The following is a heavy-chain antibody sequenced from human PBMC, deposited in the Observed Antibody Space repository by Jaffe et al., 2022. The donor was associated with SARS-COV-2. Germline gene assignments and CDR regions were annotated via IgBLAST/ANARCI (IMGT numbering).Heavy chain of an antibody. CDR2: ISAYNGNT. V-gene: IGHV1-18*01. CDR3: ARVEVYDFWSGYYQPGTADY. D-gene: IGHD3-3*01. J-gene: IGHJ4*02. Sequence: QVQLVQSGAEVKKPGASVKVSCKASGYTFTSYGISWVRQAPGQGLEWMGWISAYNGNTNYAQKLQGRVTMTTDTSTSTAYMELRSLRSDDTAVYYCARVEVYDFWSGYYQPGTADYWGQGTLVTVSS. CDR1: GYTFTSYG.